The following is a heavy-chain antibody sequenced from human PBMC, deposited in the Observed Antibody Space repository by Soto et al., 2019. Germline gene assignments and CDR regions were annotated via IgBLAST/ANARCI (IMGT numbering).Heavy chain of an antibody. J-gene: IGHJ4*02. CDR1: GGSISSYY. CDR2: IYSSGST. V-gene: IGHV4-59*01. D-gene: IGHD1-26*01. Sequence: ASETLSLTCTVSGGSISSYYWSWIRQPPGKGLEWIGYIYSSGSTNYNPSLKGRVTMSLDTSKNQVSLNVTSVTAADTAVYYCAATPRYWGQGRLVTVSS. CDR3: AATPRY.